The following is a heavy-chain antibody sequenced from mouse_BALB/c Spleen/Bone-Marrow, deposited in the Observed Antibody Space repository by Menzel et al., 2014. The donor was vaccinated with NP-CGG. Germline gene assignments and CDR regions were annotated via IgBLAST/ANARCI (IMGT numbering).Heavy chain of an antibody. Sequence: VQLQQSGAELVRPGASVKLSCKASGYTFTSYWINWVKQRPGQGLEWIGNIYPSDSYTNYNQKFKDKATLTVDKSSSTAYMQLSSPTSEDSAVYYCTRSGTLGAMDYWGQGTSATVSS. V-gene: IGHV1-69*02. J-gene: IGHJ4*01. CDR3: TRSGTLGAMDY. CDR1: GYTFTSYW. D-gene: IGHD4-1*01. CDR2: IYPSDSYT.